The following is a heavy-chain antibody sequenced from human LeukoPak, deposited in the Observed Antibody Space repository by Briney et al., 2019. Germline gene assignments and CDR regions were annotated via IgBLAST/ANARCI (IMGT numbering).Heavy chain of an antibody. CDR1: GFTVSSNY. D-gene: IGHD3-9*01. CDR3: ALLRYFDWSYGMDV. Sequence: GGSLRLSCAASGFTVSSNYMSWVRQAPGKGLEWVSVIYSGGSTYYADSVKGRFTISRHNSKNTLYLQMNSLRAEDTAVYYCALLRYFDWSYGMDVWGLGTSVTVSS. V-gene: IGHV3-53*04. J-gene: IGHJ6*02. CDR2: IYSGGST.